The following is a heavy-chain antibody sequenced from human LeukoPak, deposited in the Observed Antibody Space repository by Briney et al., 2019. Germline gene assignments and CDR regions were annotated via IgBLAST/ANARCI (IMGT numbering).Heavy chain of an antibody. D-gene: IGHD1-26*01. J-gene: IGHJ4*02. V-gene: IGHV4-61*01. CDR3: ASNVVGATYVYFDY. CDR1: GGSVSSGSYY. Sequence: RPSETLSLTCTVSGGSVSSGSYYWSWIRQPPGKRLEGIGYIYYSGSTNYNPSLKSRVTISVDTSKNQFSLKLASVTAADTAVYYCASNVVGATYVYFDYWGQGALVTVSS. CDR2: IYYSGST.